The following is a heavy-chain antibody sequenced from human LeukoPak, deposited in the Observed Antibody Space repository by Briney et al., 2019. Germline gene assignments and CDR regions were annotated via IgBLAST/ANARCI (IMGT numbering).Heavy chain of an antibody. CDR2: ISSSGSTI. J-gene: IGHJ4*02. CDR3: AKEVFAEYCSSTSCYSSGFDY. CDR1: GFTFSDYY. Sequence: PGGSLRLSCAASGFTFSDYYMSWIRQAPGKGLEWVSYISSSGSTIYYADSVKGRFTISRDNAKNSLYLQMNSLRAEDTAVYYCAKEVFAEYCSSTSCYSSGFDYWGQGTLVTVSS. V-gene: IGHV3-11*01. D-gene: IGHD2-2*01.